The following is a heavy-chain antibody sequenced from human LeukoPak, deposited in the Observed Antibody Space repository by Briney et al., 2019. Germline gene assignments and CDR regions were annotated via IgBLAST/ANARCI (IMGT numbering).Heavy chain of an antibody. CDR2: IYPGDSDT. D-gene: IGHD1-26*01. CDR3: ARHDDGGSYVNAFDI. Sequence: GESLKISCKGSGYSFTSYWIGWVRQMPGKGLEWMGIIYPGDSDTRYSLSFQGQVTISADKSISTAYLQWSSLKASDTAMYYCARHDDGGSYVNAFDIWGQGTMVTVSS. J-gene: IGHJ3*02. CDR1: GYSFTSYW. V-gene: IGHV5-51*01.